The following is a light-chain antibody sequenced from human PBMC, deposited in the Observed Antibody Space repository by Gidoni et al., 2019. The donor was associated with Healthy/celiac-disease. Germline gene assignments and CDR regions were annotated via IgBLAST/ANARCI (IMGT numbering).Light chain of an antibody. CDR3: QAWDSSTVV. CDR1: KLGDKY. Sequence: SYELTQPPSVSVSPGQTASITCSGDKLGDKYACWYQQKPGQSPVLVIYQDSKRPSGSPERFSCSNSGNTATLTISGTQAMDEADYYCQAWDSSTVVFCGGTKLTVL. V-gene: IGLV3-1*01. J-gene: IGLJ2*01. CDR2: QDS.